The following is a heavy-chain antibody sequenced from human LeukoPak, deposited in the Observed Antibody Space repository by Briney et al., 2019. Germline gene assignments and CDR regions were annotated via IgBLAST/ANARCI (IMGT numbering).Heavy chain of an antibody. D-gene: IGHD5-18*01. CDR2: ISGTGGST. Sequence: GGSLRLSCAASGFTFSNYAMSWVRQASGKGLEWVSTISGTGGSTYYADSVKGRFTISRDNSKNTLYLQMNSLRAEDTAVYYCAKEIQPFDYWGQGTLVTVSS. V-gene: IGHV3-23*01. CDR3: AKEIQPFDY. J-gene: IGHJ4*02. CDR1: GFTFSNYA.